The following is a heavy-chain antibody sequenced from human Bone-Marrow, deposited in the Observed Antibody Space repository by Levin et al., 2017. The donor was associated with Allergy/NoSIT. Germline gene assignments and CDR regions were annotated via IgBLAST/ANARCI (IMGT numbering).Heavy chain of an antibody. CDR2: IWYDGSNE. V-gene: IGHV3-33*01. J-gene: IGHJ6*02. D-gene: IGHD5-24*01. CDR1: GFDFNSYG. CDR3: AREFTPIQYGMDV. Sequence: GESLKISCAASGFDFNSYGMHWVRQAPGKGLEWVAVIWYDGSNEEYGDSVKGRFTISKDNLKKTVDLQMNRLRIEDTGVYYCAREFTPIQYGMDVWGHGTTVIVSS.